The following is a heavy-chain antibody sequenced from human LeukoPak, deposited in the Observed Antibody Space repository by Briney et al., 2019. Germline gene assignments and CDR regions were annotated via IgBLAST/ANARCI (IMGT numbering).Heavy chain of an antibody. CDR2: IYYSGST. V-gene: IGHV4-39*07. D-gene: IGHD2-2*01. CDR3: ARDTSEFTALSENFDY. CDR1: GFTFSSYA. Sequence: GSLRLSCAASGFTFSSYAMSWVRQAPGKGLEWIGSIYYSGSTYYNPSLKSRVTISVDTSKNQFSLKLSSATAADTAVYYCARDTSEFTALSENFDYWGQGTLVTVSS. J-gene: IGHJ4*02.